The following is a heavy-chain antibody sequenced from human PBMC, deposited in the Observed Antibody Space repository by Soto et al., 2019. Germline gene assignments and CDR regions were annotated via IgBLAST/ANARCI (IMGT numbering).Heavy chain of an antibody. CDR2: INPIFGTA. CDR3: ARPRGTIVVAAASKGYYGMDV. J-gene: IGHJ6*02. CDR1: GGTFSSYA. D-gene: IGHD2-15*01. Sequence: SVKVSCKASGGTFSSYAISWVRQAPGQGLEWMGGINPIFGTANYAQKFQGRVTITADKSTSTAYMELSSLRSDDTAVYSCARPRGTIVVAAASKGYYGMDVSSQGTTVTV. V-gene: IGHV1-69*06.